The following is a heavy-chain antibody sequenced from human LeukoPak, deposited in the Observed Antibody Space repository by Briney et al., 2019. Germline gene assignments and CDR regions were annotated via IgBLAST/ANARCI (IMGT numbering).Heavy chain of an antibody. V-gene: IGHV3-23*01. D-gene: IGHD3-10*01. Sequence: GGSLRLSCAASGFTFDDYGMTWVRQAPGKGLEWVSVISGGGGDANYADSVKGRFTISRDNSKNTLYLQMSSLRAEDTAIYYCAKTPKLIRGTPDYWGQGTLVIVSS. J-gene: IGHJ4*02. CDR2: ISGGGGDA. CDR1: GFTFDDYG. CDR3: AKTPKLIRGTPDY.